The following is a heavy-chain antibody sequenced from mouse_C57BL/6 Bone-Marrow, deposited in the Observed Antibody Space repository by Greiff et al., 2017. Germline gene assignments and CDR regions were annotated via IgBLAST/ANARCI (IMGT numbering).Heavy chain of an antibody. CDR1: GYTFTNYW. V-gene: IGHV1-64*01. CDR2: IHPNSGST. Sequence: LVESGAELVRPGTSVMMSCKASGYTFTNYWIGWAKQRPGQGLEWIGMIHPNSGSTNYNEKFKSKATLTVDKSSSTAYMQLSSLTSEDSAVYYCARFDYDYWGQGTTLTVSS. CDR3: ARFDYDY. D-gene: IGHD2-4*01. J-gene: IGHJ2*01.